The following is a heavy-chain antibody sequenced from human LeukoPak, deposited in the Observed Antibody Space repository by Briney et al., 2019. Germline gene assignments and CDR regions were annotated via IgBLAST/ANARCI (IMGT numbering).Heavy chain of an antibody. CDR2: ISGSAI. J-gene: IGHJ4*02. CDR1: GFTFSDYY. V-gene: IGHV3-11*04. D-gene: IGHD3-10*01. CDR3: AKGSYYYGSGSRDYFDY. Sequence: GGSLRLSCAASGFTFSDYYMSWIRQAPGKGLEWVSSISGSAIYYADSVKGRFTISRDNAKNTLYLQMNSLRAEDTAVYYCAKGSYYYGSGSRDYFDYWGQGTLVTVSS.